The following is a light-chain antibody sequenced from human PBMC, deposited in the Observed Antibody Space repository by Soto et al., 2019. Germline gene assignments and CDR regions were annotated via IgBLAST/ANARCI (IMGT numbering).Light chain of an antibody. J-gene: IGLJ2*01. CDR3: SSYTSSAPGVL. CDR2: DVS. Sequence: QSVLTQPASVSGSPGQSITISCSGTSSDVGGSNYVSWYQQHPGEAPKLMIYDVSYRPSGVSNRFSGSKSANTASLTISGLQAEDEADYICSSYTSSAPGVLFGGGTQLTVL. V-gene: IGLV2-14*03. CDR1: SSDVGGSNY.